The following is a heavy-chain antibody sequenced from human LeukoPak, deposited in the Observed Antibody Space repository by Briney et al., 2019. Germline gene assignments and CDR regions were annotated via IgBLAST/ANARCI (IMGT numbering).Heavy chain of an antibody. CDR3: AKDIALYPQNWFDP. J-gene: IGHJ5*02. CDR2: IKHGESEK. V-gene: IGHV3-7*03. Sequence: SGGSLRLSCAASGFSFNSDWMDWVRQAPGKGLEWVANIKHGESEKNYLDSVKGRFTISRDNAQNSLYLQMNSLRAEDTALYYCAKDIALYPQNWFDPWGQGTLVTVSS. D-gene: IGHD6-13*01. CDR1: GFSFNSDW.